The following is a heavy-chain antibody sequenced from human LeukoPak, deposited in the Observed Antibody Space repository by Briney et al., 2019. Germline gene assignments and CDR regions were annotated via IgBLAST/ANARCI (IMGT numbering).Heavy chain of an antibody. CDR1: GGTFSSYA. J-gene: IGHJ6*03. D-gene: IGHD1-26*01. V-gene: IGHV1-69*05. Sequence: GASVKVSCKASGGTFSSYAISWVRQAPGQGLEWMGGIIPIFGTANYAQKFQGRVTITTDESTSTAYMELSSLRSEDTAVYCCARGRSGSFDYYYYYMDVWGKGTTVTVSS. CDR2: IIPIFGTA. CDR3: ARGRSGSFDYYYYYMDV.